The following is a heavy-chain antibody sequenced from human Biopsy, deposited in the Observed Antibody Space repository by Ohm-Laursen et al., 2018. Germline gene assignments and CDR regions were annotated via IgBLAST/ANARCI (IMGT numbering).Heavy chain of an antibody. CDR3: ATKLTGYFHH. Sequence: SVKVSCKAPVGTFSNFGVNWVRQAPGQGLEWLGGNIPTLGTGNYAQKFQDRVTVAADTSTSTSTMELRSLRSDDTAVYYCATKLTGYFHHWGQGTLVIVSS. CDR1: VGTFSNFG. CDR2: NIPTLGTG. V-gene: IGHV1-69*06. D-gene: IGHD3-9*01. J-gene: IGHJ1*01.